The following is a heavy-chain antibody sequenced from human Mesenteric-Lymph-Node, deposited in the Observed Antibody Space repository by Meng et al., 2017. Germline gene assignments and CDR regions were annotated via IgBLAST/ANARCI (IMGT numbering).Heavy chain of an antibody. J-gene: IGHJ3*01. Sequence: GESLKISCAASGFTFSSYAMHWVRQAPGKGLEWVAVISSDGNTEFYADSVKGRISISRDNSKNTLYLQISSLRAEDTAVYYCVRENYYGSGRLGAFAVWGQGTMVTVSS. CDR2: ISSDGNTE. CDR1: GFTFSSYA. CDR3: VRENYYGSGRLGAFAV. D-gene: IGHD3-10*01. V-gene: IGHV3-30*15.